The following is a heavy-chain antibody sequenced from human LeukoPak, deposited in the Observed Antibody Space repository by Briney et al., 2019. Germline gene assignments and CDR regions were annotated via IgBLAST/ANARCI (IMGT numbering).Heavy chain of an antibody. D-gene: IGHD3-3*01. Sequence: GGSLRLSCAASGFTFSGYEMNWVRQAPGKGLEWVSYISSSGSIIYYADSVKGRFTISRDNSKNTLYLQMNSLRAEDTAVYYCAKDFWSGYYPNYWGQGTLVTVSS. CDR2: ISSSGSII. V-gene: IGHV3-48*03. CDR1: GFTFSGYE. J-gene: IGHJ4*02. CDR3: AKDFWSGYYPNY.